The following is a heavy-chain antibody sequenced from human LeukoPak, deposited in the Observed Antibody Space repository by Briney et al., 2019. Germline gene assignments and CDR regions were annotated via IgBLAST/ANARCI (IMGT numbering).Heavy chain of an antibody. V-gene: IGHV1-46*01. D-gene: IGHD2-15*01. CDR2: INPSGGST. Sequence: GASVKVSCKASGYTFTSYYMHWVRQAPGQGLEWMGIINPSGGSTSYAQKFQGRVTITRDTSASTAYMELSSLRSEDMAVYYCARGGYCSGGSCYVDWYFDLWGRGTLVTVSS. CDR3: ARGGYCSGGSCYVDWYFDL. CDR1: GYTFTSYY. J-gene: IGHJ2*01.